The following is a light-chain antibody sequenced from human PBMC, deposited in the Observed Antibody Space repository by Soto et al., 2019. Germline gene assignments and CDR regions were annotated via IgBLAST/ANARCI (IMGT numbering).Light chain of an antibody. CDR1: QSVSSN. CDR3: QQYNNWPLT. CDR2: GAS. V-gene: IGKV3-15*01. Sequence: EIVMTQSPATLSVSPGERATLSYRASQSVSSNLAWYQQKPGQAPRLLIYGASTRATGIPARFSGSGSGTEFTLTISSLQSEDFEVYYCQQYNNWPLTFGAGTKVDIX. J-gene: IGKJ4*01.